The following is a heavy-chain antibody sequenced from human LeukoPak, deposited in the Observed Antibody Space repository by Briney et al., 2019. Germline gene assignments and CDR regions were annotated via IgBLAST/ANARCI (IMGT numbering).Heavy chain of an antibody. V-gene: IGHV4-59*01. CDR2: IYYSGST. Sequence: SETLSLTCTVSGGSISSYYRSWIRQPPGKGLEWIGYIYYSGSTNYNPSLKSRVTISVDTSKNQFSLKLSSVTAADTVVYYCARDGVDCGGDCYTHYFDYWGQGTLVTVSS. D-gene: IGHD2-21*02. CDR1: GGSISSYY. J-gene: IGHJ4*02. CDR3: ARDGVDCGGDCYTHYFDY.